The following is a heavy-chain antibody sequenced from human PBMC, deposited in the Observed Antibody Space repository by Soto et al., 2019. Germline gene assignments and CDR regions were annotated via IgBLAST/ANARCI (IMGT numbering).Heavy chain of an antibody. D-gene: IGHD6-13*01. CDR1: GGSVNSGSLS. Sequence: SETLSLTCIVSGGSVNSGSLSWSWIRQPPGKALEWIGHIFDRESTYYNPSLKSRVTISEDTSKSQFSLKVNSMTAADTAVYYCARYRREAVAGYTLDNWGQGILVTVSS. J-gene: IGHJ4*02. CDR3: ARYRREAVAGYTLDN. CDR2: IFDREST. V-gene: IGHV4-61*01.